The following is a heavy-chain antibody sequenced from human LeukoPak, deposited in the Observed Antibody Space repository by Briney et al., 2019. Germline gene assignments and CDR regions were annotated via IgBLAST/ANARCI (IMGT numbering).Heavy chain of an antibody. CDR2: IKSKTDGETT. D-gene: IGHD5-12*01. V-gene: IGHV3-15*01. Sequence: GGSLRLSCAASGFTFANAWMSWVRQAPGKGLECVGRIKSKTDGETTDYAAPVKGRFTISRDNSKNMLYLQMNSLKSEDTAVYYCTADLPPPRGYDYPFDYWGQGSLVTVSS. J-gene: IGHJ4*02. CDR1: GFTFANAW. CDR3: TADLPPPRGYDYPFDY.